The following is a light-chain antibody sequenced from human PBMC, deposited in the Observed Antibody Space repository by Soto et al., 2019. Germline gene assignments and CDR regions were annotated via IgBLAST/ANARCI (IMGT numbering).Light chain of an antibody. CDR3: ETWDERQTAYWV. CDR2: DNN. V-gene: IGLV1-47*02. Sequence: SVLTQPPSASGTPGQRISISCSGSGSNIGNNDVYWYQQLPGTAPKLLIYDNNERPSGVPDRFSGSKSGTSASLAISGLRSEDEADYYCETWDERQTAYWVFGGGTKLTVL. CDR1: GSNIGNND. J-gene: IGLJ3*02.